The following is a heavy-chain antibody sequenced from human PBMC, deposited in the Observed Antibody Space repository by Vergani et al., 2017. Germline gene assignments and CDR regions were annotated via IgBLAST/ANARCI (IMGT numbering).Heavy chain of an antibody. D-gene: IGHD6-6*01. J-gene: IGHJ4*02. CDR1: GGTFSSYT. Sequence: VQLVESGAEVKKPGSSVKVSCKASGGTFSSYTISWVRQAPGQGLEWMGRIIPILGIANYAQKFQGRVTITADKSTSTAYMELSSLRSEDTAVYYCARLGLVRGLNYFDYWGQGTLVTVSS. CDR2: IIPILGIA. CDR3: ARLGLVRGLNYFDY. V-gene: IGHV1-69*09.